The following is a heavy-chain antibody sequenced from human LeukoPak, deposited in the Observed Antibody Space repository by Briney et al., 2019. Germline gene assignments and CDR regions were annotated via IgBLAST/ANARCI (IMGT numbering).Heavy chain of an antibody. V-gene: IGHV3-30*02. Sequence: PTGGSLRLSCEASGFTLSAYAMNWVRQAPGKGLDWVAFIRYDGLDAAYADSVKGRFTISRDNAKNSLYLQMNSLRAEDTAVYYWARDGAGGYWGQGTLVTVSS. CDR3: ARDGAGGY. CDR1: GFTLSAYA. J-gene: IGHJ4*02. D-gene: IGHD3-10*01. CDR2: IRYDGLDA.